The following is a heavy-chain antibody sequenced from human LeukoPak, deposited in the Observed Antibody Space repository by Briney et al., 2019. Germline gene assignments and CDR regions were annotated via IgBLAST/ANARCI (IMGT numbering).Heavy chain of an antibody. J-gene: IGHJ4*02. CDR3: ARVHCSSTSCLFDY. D-gene: IGHD2-2*01. CDR1: GGSISSGGYS. V-gene: IGHV4-30-2*01. Sequence: SETLSLTCAVSGGSISSGGYSWSWIRQPPGKGLEWIGYIYHSGSTYYNPSLKSRVTISVDRSKNQFSLKLGSVTAADTAVYYCARVHCSSTSCLFDYWGQGTLVTVSS. CDR2: IYHSGST.